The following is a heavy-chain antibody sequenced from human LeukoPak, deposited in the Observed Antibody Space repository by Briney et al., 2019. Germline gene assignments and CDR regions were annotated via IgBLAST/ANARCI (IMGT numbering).Heavy chain of an antibody. CDR1: GGSFSGYY. CDR2: INHSGST. D-gene: IGHD5-18*01. V-gene: IGHV4-34*01. J-gene: IGHJ4*02. Sequence: PSETLSLTCAVYGGSFSGYYWSWIRQPPGKGLEWIGEINHSGSTNYNPSLKSRVTISVDTSKNQFSLKLSSVTAADTAVYYCAKAEPQLWGLQSYYFDYWGQGTLVTVSS. CDR3: AKAEPQLWGLQSYYFDY.